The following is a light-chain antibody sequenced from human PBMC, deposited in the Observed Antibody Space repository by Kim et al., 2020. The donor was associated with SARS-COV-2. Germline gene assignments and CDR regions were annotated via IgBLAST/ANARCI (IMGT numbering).Light chain of an antibody. J-gene: IGKJ2*01. Sequence: LSASVGDSVTITCRASQSITSWLAWYQQKPGKAPNLLIYKTSTLESGVPSRFSGSGYGTEFTLTISRLQPDDFATYYCQQYYSYVTFGQGTKLEI. CDR2: KTS. CDR1: QSITSW. V-gene: IGKV1-5*03. CDR3: QQYYSYVT.